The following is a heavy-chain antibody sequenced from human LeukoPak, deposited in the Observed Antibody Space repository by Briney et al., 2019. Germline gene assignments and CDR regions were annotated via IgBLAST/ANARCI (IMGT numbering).Heavy chain of an antibody. V-gene: IGHV4-59*01. D-gene: IGHD3-9*01. CDR3: ARVSYDILTGGAYYYYYMDV. CDR2: IYYSGST. J-gene: IGHJ6*03. Sequence: PSETLSLTCTVSGGSISSYSWSWIRQPPGKGLEWIGYIYYSGSTNYNPSPKSRVTISVDTSKNQFSLKLSSVTAADTAVYYCARVSYDILTGGAYYYYYMDVWGKGTTATISS. CDR1: GGSISSYS.